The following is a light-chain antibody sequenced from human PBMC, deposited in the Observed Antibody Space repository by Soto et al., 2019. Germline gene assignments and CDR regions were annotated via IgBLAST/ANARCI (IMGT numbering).Light chain of an antibody. Sequence: EMVMTQSPATLSVSPGERVTLSCRASESVHRNLAWYQQKPGQGPSLLIYYASTRATGVPDRFTGRGSGTEFTLTISSLQSEDFGVYHCQHYSNWPPAFGPGTKVELK. CDR2: YAS. CDR1: ESVHRN. J-gene: IGKJ3*01. CDR3: QHYSNWPPA. V-gene: IGKV3-15*01.